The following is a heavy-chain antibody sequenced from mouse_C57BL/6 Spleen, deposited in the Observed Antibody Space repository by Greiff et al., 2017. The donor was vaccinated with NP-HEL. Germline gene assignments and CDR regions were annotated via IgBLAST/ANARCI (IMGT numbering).Heavy chain of an antibody. Sequence: VQLQQSGAELVRPGTSVKVSCKASGYAFTNYLIEWVKQRPGQGLEWIGVINPGSGGTNYNEKFKGKATLTADKSSSTAYMQLSSLTSEDSAVYFCARGNSNYGAMDYWGQGTSVTVSS. D-gene: IGHD2-5*01. V-gene: IGHV1-54*01. CDR1: GYAFTNYL. CDR3: ARGNSNYGAMDY. CDR2: INPGSGGT. J-gene: IGHJ4*01.